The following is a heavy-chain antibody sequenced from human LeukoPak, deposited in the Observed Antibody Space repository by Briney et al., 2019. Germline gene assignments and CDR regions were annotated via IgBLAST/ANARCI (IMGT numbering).Heavy chain of an antibody. CDR3: ARVPLGVVVAATHYGMDV. V-gene: IGHV1-18*01. D-gene: IGHD2-15*01. Sequence: PGASVKVFCKASGYTFTSYGISWVRQAPGQGLEWMGWISAYNGNTNYAQKLQGRVTMTTDTSTSTAYMELRSLRSDDTAVYYCARVPLGVVVAATHYGMDVWGQGTTVTVSS. CDR2: ISAYNGNT. CDR1: GYTFTSYG. J-gene: IGHJ6*02.